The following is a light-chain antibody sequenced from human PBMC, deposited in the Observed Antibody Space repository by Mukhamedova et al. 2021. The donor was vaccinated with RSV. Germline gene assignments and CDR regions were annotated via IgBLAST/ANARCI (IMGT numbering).Light chain of an antibody. CDR1: SIRNFF. V-gene: IGLV3-19*01. CDR2: GRN. CDR3: NSRDRSGNHVM. Sequence: DSIRNFFAVWYQQKPGQAPRPVFYGRNNRPPGIPDRFSGSGSGTAASLTITGAQAEDEGDYYCNSRDRSGNHVMFGGGTRLSVL. J-gene: IGLJ3*02.